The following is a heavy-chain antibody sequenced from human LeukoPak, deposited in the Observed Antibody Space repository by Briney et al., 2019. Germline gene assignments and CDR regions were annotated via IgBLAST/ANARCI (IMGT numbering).Heavy chain of an antibody. J-gene: IGHJ4*02. CDR2: IRGSGGTT. Sequence: SGGSLRLSCAASGFTFSTYAISWVRQAPGKGLEWVSAIRGSGGTTYYAESVKGRFTISRDNSKNTLYLQMNSLRVEDTAVYYCARGSSDWYGPFDYWGQGTLVTVS. V-gene: IGHV3-23*01. CDR3: ARGSSDWYGPFDY. CDR1: GFTFSTYA. D-gene: IGHD6-19*01.